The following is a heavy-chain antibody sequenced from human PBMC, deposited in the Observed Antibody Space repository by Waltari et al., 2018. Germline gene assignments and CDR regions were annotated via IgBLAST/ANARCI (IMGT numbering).Heavy chain of an antibody. CDR2: IYYSGST. J-gene: IGHJ2*01. CDR3: ARDRYYYGSGTYWYFDL. V-gene: IGHV4-59*01. CDR1: GGSISSYY. Sequence: QVQLQESGPGLVKPSETLSLTCTVSGGSISSYYWSWIRQPPGTGLEWIVYIYYSGSTNYNPSLKSRVTISVDTSKNQFSLKLSSVTAADTAVYYCARDRYYYGSGTYWYFDLWGRGTLVTVSS. D-gene: IGHD3-10*01.